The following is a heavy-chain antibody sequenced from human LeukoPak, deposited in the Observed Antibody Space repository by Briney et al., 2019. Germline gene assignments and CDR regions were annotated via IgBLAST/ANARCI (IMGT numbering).Heavy chain of an antibody. Sequence: PGRSLRLSCAASGFTFDDYAMHWVRQAPGKGLEWVSGISWNSGSIGYADSVKGRFTISRDNSKNTLYLQMNSLRAEDTAVYYCAKDQYYDSSGYYGVWGQGTLVTVSS. CDR1: GFTFDDYA. CDR2: ISWNSGSI. J-gene: IGHJ4*02. CDR3: AKDQYYDSSGYYGV. D-gene: IGHD3-22*01. V-gene: IGHV3-9*01.